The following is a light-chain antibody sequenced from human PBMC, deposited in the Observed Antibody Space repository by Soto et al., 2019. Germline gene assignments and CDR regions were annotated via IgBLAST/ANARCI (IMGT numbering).Light chain of an antibody. V-gene: IGKV1-5*03. CDR3: QHYNSYSEA. J-gene: IGKJ1*01. CDR2: KAS. CDR1: QTISSW. Sequence: DIQMTQSPSTLSGSVGDRVTITCRASQTISSWLAWYQQKPGKAPKLLIYKASTLKSGVPSRFRGSGAGTEFTLTISGLQPDDFATYYCQHYNSYSEAFGQGTKVDIK.